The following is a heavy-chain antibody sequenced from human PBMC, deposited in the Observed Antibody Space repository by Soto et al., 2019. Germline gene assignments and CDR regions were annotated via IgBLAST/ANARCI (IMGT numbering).Heavy chain of an antibody. CDR3: AREYTYGSNFFDC. Sequence: QVQLQESGPGLVKPSQTLSLSCTVSGGSISSAASYWSWIRQHPGKGLEGIGYISHSGSTYYTPSPKSRVIISADTSKNQFSLNLTSVTAADTAVDYCAREYTYGSNFFDCWGQGALVTVSS. J-gene: IGHJ4*02. CDR2: ISHSGST. V-gene: IGHV4-31*03. CDR1: GGSISSAASY. D-gene: IGHD5-18*01.